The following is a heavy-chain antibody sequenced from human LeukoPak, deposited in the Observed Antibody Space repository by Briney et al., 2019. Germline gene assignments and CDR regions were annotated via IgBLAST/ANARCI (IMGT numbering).Heavy chain of an antibody. D-gene: IGHD1-26*01. CDR1: GFTFDDHD. CDR2: INWNGGST. Sequence: RSGGSLRLSCVASGFTFDDHDMSWVRQAPGKGLEWVSNINWNGGSTGYADSVKGRFTISRDNAKNSLYLQMNSLRAEDTASYYGAREKRVGALAGGGFAYWAQGTLFPVPS. V-gene: IGHV3-20*04. J-gene: IGHJ4*02. CDR3: AREKRVGALAGGGFAY.